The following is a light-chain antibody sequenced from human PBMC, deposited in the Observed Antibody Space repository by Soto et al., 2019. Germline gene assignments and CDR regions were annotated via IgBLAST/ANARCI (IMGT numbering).Light chain of an antibody. CDR3: QHRGNWPPIS. Sequence: EIVLTQSPVTLSLSPGERATLSCRASQSVESYLGWYQQKPGQAPRLLIYDASNRAAGIPARFSGSGSGTDFTLTISSLEPEDFAVYYCQHRGNWPPISFGRGTRLE. CDR1: QSVESY. J-gene: IGKJ5*01. CDR2: DAS. V-gene: IGKV3-11*01.